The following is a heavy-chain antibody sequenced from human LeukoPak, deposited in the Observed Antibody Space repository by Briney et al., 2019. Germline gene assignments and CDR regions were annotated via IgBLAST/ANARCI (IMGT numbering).Heavy chain of an antibody. CDR3: ARRSRSAGSDWYFDL. V-gene: IGHV4-59*08. CDR2: IYYSGST. D-gene: IGHD3-10*01. J-gene: IGHJ2*01. CDR1: GGSISSYY. Sequence: SETLSLTCTVSGGSISSYYWSWIRQPPGKGLEWIGYIYYSGSTNYNPSLKSRVTLSVDTSKNQFSLKLSSVTAADTAVYYCARRSRSAGSDWYFDLWGRGTLVTVSS.